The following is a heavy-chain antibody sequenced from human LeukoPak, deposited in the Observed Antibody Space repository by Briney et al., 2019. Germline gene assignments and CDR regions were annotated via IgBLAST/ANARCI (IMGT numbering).Heavy chain of an antibody. Sequence: GESLKISCKGSGYSFTNYWIGWVRQMPGKGLEWMGIIYPGDSDTRYSPSFQGQVTISADKSINTAFLQWSSLKASDTGMYYCARLASTVGNWFDPWGQGNLVTVSS. V-gene: IGHV5-51*01. CDR3: ARLASTVGNWFDP. J-gene: IGHJ5*02. CDR1: GYSFTNYW. CDR2: IYPGDSDT. D-gene: IGHD1-26*01.